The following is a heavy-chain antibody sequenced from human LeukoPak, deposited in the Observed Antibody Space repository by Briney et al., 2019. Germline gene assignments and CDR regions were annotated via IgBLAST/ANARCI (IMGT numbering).Heavy chain of an antibody. CDR2: ISYDGSNK. D-gene: IGHD3-22*01. CDR3: ARDLADYYDSSGYYLGY. CDR1: GFTFSSYA. Sequence: PGRSLRLSCAASGFTFSSYAMHWVRQAPGKGLEWVAVISYDGSNKYYADSVKGRFTISRDNSKNTLYLQMNSLRAEDTAVYYCARDLADYYDSSGYYLGYWGQGTLVTVSS. J-gene: IGHJ4*02. V-gene: IGHV3-30-3*01.